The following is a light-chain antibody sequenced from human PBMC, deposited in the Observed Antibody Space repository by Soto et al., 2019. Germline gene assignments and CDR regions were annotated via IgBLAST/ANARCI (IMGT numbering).Light chain of an antibody. CDR2: AAS. Sequence: DIQMTQSPSSLSASVGDRVTITCRASQSISSYLNWYQQKPGKAPKLLIYAASSLQSGVPSRFSGSGSRTDFTLTISRLQPDDCATYYCQQSYSTSMYTFGQGTKLEIK. V-gene: IGKV1-39*01. J-gene: IGKJ2*01. CDR3: QQSYSTSMYT. CDR1: QSISSY.